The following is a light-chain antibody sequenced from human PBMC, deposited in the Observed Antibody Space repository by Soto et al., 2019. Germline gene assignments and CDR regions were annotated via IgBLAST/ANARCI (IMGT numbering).Light chain of an antibody. J-gene: IGLJ3*02. V-gene: IGLV1-44*01. Sequence: QSVLTQPPSASGTPGQRVTISCSGSSSNIGSNTVNWYQQLPGTAPKLLIYSNNQPPSGVPDRFSGSESGTSASLAISGLPSEDEADYYCAAWDDRLNGVFGGGTKLTVL. CDR2: SNN. CDR3: AAWDDRLNGV. CDR1: SSNIGSNT.